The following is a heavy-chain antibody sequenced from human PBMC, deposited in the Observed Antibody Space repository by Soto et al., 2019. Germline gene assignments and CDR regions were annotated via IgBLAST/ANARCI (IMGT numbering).Heavy chain of an antibody. D-gene: IGHD2-15*01. Sequence: ASVKVSCKASGYTFTSYGISWVRQAPGQGLEWMGWISAYNGNTNYAQKLQGRVTMTTDTSTSTAYMELRSLRSDDTAVYYCAILEDLGGTGRPIDYWGQGTLVTVSS. CDR3: AILEDLGGTGRPIDY. J-gene: IGHJ4*02. V-gene: IGHV1-18*01. CDR2: ISAYNGNT. CDR1: GYTFTSYG.